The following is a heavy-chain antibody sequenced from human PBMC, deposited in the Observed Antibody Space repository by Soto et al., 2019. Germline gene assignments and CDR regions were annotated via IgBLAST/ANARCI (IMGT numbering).Heavy chain of an antibody. J-gene: IGHJ5*02. D-gene: IGHD2-21*02. V-gene: IGHV1-2*02. CDR3: ARDPYCGGDCYSFRFDP. CDR1: GYTFTGYY. Sequence: ASVKVSCKASGYTFTGYYMHWVRQAPGQGREWMGWINPNSGGTNYAQKFQGRVTMTRDTSISTAYMELSRLRSDDTAVYYCARDPYCGGDCYSFRFDPWGQGTLVTVSS. CDR2: INPNSGGT.